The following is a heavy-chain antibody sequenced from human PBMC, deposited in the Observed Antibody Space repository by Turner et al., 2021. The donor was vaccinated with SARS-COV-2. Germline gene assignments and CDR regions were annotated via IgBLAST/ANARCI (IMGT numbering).Heavy chain of an antibody. D-gene: IGHD5-12*01. CDR1: GYTFAGYY. CDR2: INPNSGGT. V-gene: IGHV1-2*02. Sequence: QVQLVQSGAEVKKPGASVKVSCKASGYTFAGYYRHWVRQAPGQGLKWMGWINPNSGGTNYAQRFQGRVTMTGDTSISTAYMELSTLRSDDTAVYYCARSVSWLQSLTVDYWGQGTLVTVSS. CDR3: ARSVSWLQSLTVDY. J-gene: IGHJ4*02.